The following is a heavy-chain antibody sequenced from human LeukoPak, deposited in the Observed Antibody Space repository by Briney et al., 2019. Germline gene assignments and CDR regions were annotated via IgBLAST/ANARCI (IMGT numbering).Heavy chain of an antibody. Sequence: GESLRISCKGSGYSFTTSWITWVRQMSGKSLEWMGRIDPSDSHTSYSPSFQGHVTISADKSTTTAYLEWSSLRASDTAMYYCALQVGVTVSVWDYWGQGTLVTVSS. CDR3: ALQVGVTVSVWDY. CDR1: GYSFTTSW. V-gene: IGHV5-10-1*01. D-gene: IGHD3-16*01. CDR2: IDPSDSHT. J-gene: IGHJ4*02.